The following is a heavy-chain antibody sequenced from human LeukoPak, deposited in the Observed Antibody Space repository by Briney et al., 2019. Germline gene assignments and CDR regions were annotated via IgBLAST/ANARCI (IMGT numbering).Heavy chain of an antibody. CDR3: ARDLATMVQGVIGHYYYYMDV. J-gene: IGHJ6*03. V-gene: IGHV4-4*07. D-gene: IGHD3-10*01. CDR2: IYTSGST. CDR1: GGSISSYY. Sequence: PSETLSLTCTVPGGSISSYYWSWLRQPAGKGLEWIGRIYTSGSTNYNPSLKSRVTMSVDTSKNQFSLKLSSVTAADTAVYYCARDLATMVQGVIGHYYYYMDVWGKGTTVTVSS.